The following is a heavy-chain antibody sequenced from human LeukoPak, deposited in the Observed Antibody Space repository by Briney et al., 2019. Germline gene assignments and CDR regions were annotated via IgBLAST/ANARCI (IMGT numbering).Heavy chain of an antibody. CDR3: AKGDDYGDYVGSFDY. CDR1: GFTFSSYA. J-gene: IGHJ4*02. Sequence: GGSLRLSCAASGFTFSSYAMSWVRQAPGKGLEWVSAISGSGGSTYYADSVKGRFTISRDNSKNTLYLQMNSLRAEDTAVYYCAKGDDYGDYVGSFDYWGQGTLVTVSS. CDR2: ISGSGGST. D-gene: IGHD4-17*01. V-gene: IGHV3-23*01.